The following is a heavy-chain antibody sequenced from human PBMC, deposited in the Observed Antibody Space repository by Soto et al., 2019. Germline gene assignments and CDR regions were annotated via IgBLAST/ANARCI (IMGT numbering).Heavy chain of an antibody. CDR2: ISAYNGNT. CDR1: GYTLTSYG. V-gene: IGHV1-18*04. Sequence: QVQLVQSGAEVKKPGASVKVSCKASGYTLTSYGISWVRQAPGQGLEWMGWISAYNGNTNYAQKLQGRVTMTTDTPTSTAYMELRSLRSDDTAVYYCARDGRIQLWSSNSYGMDVWGQGTTVTVSS. J-gene: IGHJ6*02. CDR3: ARDGRIQLWSSNSYGMDV. D-gene: IGHD5-18*01.